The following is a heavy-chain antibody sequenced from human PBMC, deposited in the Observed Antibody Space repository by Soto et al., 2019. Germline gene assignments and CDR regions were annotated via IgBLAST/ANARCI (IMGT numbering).Heavy chain of an antibody. CDR3: ARDGTGAAALDI. CDR2: ISGDGSTT. Sequence: PGGSLRLSCVASGFPFSVYWMYWVRQAPGKGLVWVSRISGDGSTTSYADSVKGRFTTSRDNAENTLSLQMNSLRGEDTAVYYCARDGTGAAALDIWGQGTLVTVSS. J-gene: IGHJ3*02. V-gene: IGHV3-74*01. D-gene: IGHD6-13*01. CDR1: GFPFSVYW.